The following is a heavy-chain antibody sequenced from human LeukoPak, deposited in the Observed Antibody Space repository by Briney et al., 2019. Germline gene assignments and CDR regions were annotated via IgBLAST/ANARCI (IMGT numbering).Heavy chain of an antibody. V-gene: IGHV3-7*01. CDR1: GFTFSSYW. D-gene: IGHD3-9*01. J-gene: IGHJ4*02. CDR2: IKQDGSEK. CDR3: ARVSITYYDILSGYYYFDF. Sequence: GGSLRLSCAASGFTFSSYWMSWVRQAPGKGLEWVANIKQDGSEKYYVDSVKGRFTISRDNAKNSLYLQMNSLRAEATAVYYCARVSITYYDILSGYYYFDFWGQGTLVTVSS.